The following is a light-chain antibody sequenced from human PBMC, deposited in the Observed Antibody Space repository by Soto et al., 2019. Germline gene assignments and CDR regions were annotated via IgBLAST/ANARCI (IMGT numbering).Light chain of an antibody. CDR1: QSVTSS. V-gene: IGKV3-15*01. CDR2: GAS. CDR3: QQHINWPLT. J-gene: IGKJ4*01. Sequence: EIVMTQSPAPLSVSPGERVTLSCRATQSVTSSLAWYQQKPGQSPRLLIYGASTRATGIPARFSGSGSGTEFSLTISSLQSEDFAVYYCQQHINWPLTFGGGTKVEI.